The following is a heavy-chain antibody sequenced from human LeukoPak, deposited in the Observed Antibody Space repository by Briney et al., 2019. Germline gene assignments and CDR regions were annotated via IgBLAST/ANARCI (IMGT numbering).Heavy chain of an antibody. D-gene: IGHD1-14*01. J-gene: IGHJ4*02. Sequence: GGSLRLSCLTSGFTLSTNAMSWVRQAPGKGLEWVASIKEDGSDRNYVDSVKGRFTISRDNAKNLLFLQMNSLRVEDTAMYYCARRTSLEYWGQGTLVTVSS. CDR1: GFTLSTNA. CDR2: IKEDGSDR. CDR3: ARRTSLEY. V-gene: IGHV3-7*01.